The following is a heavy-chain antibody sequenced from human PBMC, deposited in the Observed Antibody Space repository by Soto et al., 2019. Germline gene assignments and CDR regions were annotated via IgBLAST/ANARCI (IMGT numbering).Heavy chain of an antibody. D-gene: IGHD6-19*01. J-gene: IGHJ4*02. CDR1: GYSFTSNW. V-gene: IGHV5-51*01. CDR2: IFPGDFDT. CDR3: ARLAPTTLAGLGVFDY. Sequence: PGESLKISCKASGYSFTSNWIGWVRQTPGKGLEWMGNIFPGDFDTRYSPSFQGQVTISGDRSISTAYLQWSSLRASDTATYYCARLAPTTLAGLGVFDYWGEGTLVTVSS.